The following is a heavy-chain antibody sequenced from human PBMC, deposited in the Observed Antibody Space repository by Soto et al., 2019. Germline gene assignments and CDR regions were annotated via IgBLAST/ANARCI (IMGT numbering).Heavy chain of an antibody. CDR2: ISSSSSTV. Sequence: GGSLRLSCAASGFTFSTYSMNWVRQAPGKGLEWVSNISSSSSTVYYADSVKGRFTISRDNDKNSLYLQMNSLRDEDTAVYYCARGYSSSRDLGYWGQGTLVTVSS. D-gene: IGHD6-13*01. CDR3: ARGYSSSRDLGY. J-gene: IGHJ4*02. V-gene: IGHV3-48*02. CDR1: GFTFSTYS.